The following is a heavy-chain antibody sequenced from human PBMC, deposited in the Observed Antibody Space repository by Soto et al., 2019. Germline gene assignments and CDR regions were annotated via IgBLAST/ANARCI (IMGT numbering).Heavy chain of an antibody. D-gene: IGHD2-15*01. J-gene: IGHJ5*01. CDR1: GGSVSSGRYY. CDR2: IYYSGLT. Sequence: SETLSLTCTVSGGSVSSGRYYWSWIRQPPGKGLEWIGYIYYSGLTNYSPSLKSRVAISIDTSKNQFSLILSSVTAADTAVYYCVRTPTSPRRFDSWGQGTLVTVS. CDR3: VRTPTSPRRFDS. V-gene: IGHV4-61*01.